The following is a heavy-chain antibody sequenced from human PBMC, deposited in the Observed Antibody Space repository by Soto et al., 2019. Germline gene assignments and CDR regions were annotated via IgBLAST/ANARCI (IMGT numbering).Heavy chain of an antibody. Sequence: PGESLKISCKGSGYSFTSYWISWVRQMPGKGLEWMGRIDPSDSYTNYSPSFQGHVTISADKSISTAYLQWSSLKASDTAMYYCASLPRFSNYYYGMDVWGQGTTVTV. D-gene: IGHD3-3*01. CDR2: IDPSDSYT. J-gene: IGHJ6*02. CDR1: GYSFTSYW. CDR3: ASLPRFSNYYYGMDV. V-gene: IGHV5-10-1*01.